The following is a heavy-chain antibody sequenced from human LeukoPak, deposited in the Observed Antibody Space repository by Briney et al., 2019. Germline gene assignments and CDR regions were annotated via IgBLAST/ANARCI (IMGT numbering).Heavy chain of an antibody. Sequence: EXXXXRQAXGKXXEXGXXXXSRGSTKYYAVSVKGRFTISRDNAKNAVYLQMNSLRAEDTAVYYCARYCSTTSCHFYGMDVWGRGTTVTVSS. D-gene: IGHD2-2*01. CDR3: ARYCSTTSCHFYGMDV. V-gene: IGHV3-48*03. CDR2: XXSRGSTK. J-gene: IGHJ6*02.